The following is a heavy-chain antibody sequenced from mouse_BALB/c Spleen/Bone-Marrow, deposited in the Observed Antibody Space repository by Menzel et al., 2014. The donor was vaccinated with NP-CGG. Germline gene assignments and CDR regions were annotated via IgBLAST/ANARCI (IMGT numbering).Heavy chain of an antibody. CDR3: ARGGNYAWFAY. CDR2: ISSGSSTI. D-gene: IGHD2-1*01. CDR1: GFTFSSFG. Sequence: EVKVVDSGGGLVQPGGSRKLSCAASGFTFSSFGMHWVRQAPEKGLEWVAYISSGSSTIYYADTVKGRFTISRDNPKNTLFLQMTSLRSEDTAMYYCARGGNYAWFAYWGRGTLVTVSA. V-gene: IGHV5-17*02. J-gene: IGHJ3*01.